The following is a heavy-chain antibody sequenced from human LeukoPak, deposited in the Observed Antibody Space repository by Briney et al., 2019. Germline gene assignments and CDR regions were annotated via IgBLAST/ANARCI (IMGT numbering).Heavy chain of an antibody. V-gene: IGHV3-43*02. D-gene: IGHD1-26*01. CDR2: ITYGSDTI. J-gene: IGHJ4*02. CDR3: AKDSFVGTTSFLDS. Sequence: PGGSLRLSCVASGFYFGGHAMHWLRQAPGKGLEWVAYITYGSDTIFYADSVKGRFTVSRDNSKRSLYLHLSSLTPEDTAFYYCAKDSFVGTTSFLDSWGQGTLVTVSS. CDR1: GFYFGGHA.